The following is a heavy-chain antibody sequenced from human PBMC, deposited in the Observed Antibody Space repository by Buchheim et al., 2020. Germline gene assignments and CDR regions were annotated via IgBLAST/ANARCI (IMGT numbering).Heavy chain of an antibody. Sequence: EVQLVESGGGLVQPGGSLRLSCAASGFTFSSYEVNWVRQAPGKGLEWVSYISSSGSTIYYADSVKGRFTISRDNAKNSLYLQMNSLRAEDTAVYYCARGPTPYCSSTSCYMTPYYFDYWGQGTL. CDR3: ARGPTPYCSSTSCYMTPYYFDY. CDR1: GFTFSSYE. J-gene: IGHJ4*02. D-gene: IGHD2-2*02. CDR2: ISSSGSTI. V-gene: IGHV3-48*03.